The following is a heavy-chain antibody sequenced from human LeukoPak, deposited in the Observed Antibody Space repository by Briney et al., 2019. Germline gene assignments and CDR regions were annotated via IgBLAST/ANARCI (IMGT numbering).Heavy chain of an antibody. Sequence: GGSLRLSCAASGFTFSSYWMSWVRQAPGKGLEWVANIKQDGSQKYYVDSVKGRFTISRDNANNLLYLQMNSLRAEDTAVYYCAKDIGFGITMLRGMDVWGIGTTVTISS. CDR3: AKDIGFGITMLRGMDV. J-gene: IGHJ6*04. D-gene: IGHD3-10*01. CDR2: IKQDGSQK. V-gene: IGHV3-7*01. CDR1: GFTFSSYW.